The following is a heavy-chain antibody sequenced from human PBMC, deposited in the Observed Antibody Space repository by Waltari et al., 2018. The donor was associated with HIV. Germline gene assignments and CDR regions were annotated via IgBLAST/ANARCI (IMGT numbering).Heavy chain of an antibody. D-gene: IGHD1-26*01. CDR1: GYTFTAFF. CDR3: ARKDSDLNPYFDF. CDR2: MHPKNVST. V-gene: IGHV1-2*02. Sequence: QVQLVESGAEVKKPGASVKLSCKTSGYTFTAFFIHWVRQAPGQGFKWLRRMHPKNVSTHYQQQLHGRVTMTSDTAVNTVYMELLGLRDDDTAIYFCARKDSDLNPYFDFWGLGTRVTASS. J-gene: IGHJ4*02.